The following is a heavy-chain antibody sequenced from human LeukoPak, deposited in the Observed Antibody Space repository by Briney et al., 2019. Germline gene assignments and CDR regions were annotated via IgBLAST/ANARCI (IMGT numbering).Heavy chain of an antibody. J-gene: IGHJ3*02. CDR2: INPNSGGT. D-gene: IGHD3-22*01. CDR3: ARDSAVYDSSGYFLHAFDI. CDR1: GYTFTDYY. Sequence: APVKVSCKASGYTFTDYYIHWVRQAPGQGLEWMGWINPNSGGTKCAQNFQGRVTMTRDTSISTAYMELSRLRSDDTAVYYCARDSAVYDSSGYFLHAFDIWGQGTMVTVSS. V-gene: IGHV1-2*02.